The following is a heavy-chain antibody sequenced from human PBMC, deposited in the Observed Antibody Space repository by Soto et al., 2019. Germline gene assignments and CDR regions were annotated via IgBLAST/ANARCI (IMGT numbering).Heavy chain of an antibody. J-gene: IGHJ4*02. D-gene: IGHD3-10*01. CDR1: GYTLTSYA. Sequence: QVQLVQSGSEVKKPGASVKVSCKASGYTLTSYAMHWVRQAPGQRLEWMGWINAGNGNTIYSQKFQGRVTITRDTAASTAYMELSSLRSDDTAVYDCASSTLWFGETTPGYWGQGPLVTVSS. CDR3: ASSTLWFGETTPGY. CDR2: INAGNGNT. V-gene: IGHV1-3*01.